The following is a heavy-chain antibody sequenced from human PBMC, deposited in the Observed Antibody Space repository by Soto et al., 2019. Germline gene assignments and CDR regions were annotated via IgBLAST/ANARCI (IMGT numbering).Heavy chain of an antibody. V-gene: IGHV3-72*01. D-gene: IGHD3-16*01. CDR2: TRDKTNSYTT. CDR1: GFTFSDHY. CDR3: ARATVGTYYFDY. J-gene: IGHJ4*02. Sequence: PGESLKISCAASGFTFSDHYMDWVRQAPGKGLEWVGRTRDKTNSYTTEYAASVKGRFTISRDDSKSSLYLQMNSLKTEDTAVYYCARATVGTYYFDYWGQGTLVTVSS.